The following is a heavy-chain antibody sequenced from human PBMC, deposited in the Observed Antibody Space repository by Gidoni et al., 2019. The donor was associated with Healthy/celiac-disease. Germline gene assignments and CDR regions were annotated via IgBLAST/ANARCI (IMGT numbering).Heavy chain of an antibody. CDR3: ARSPHYYDSSGYSNRPFDY. CDR2: ISAYNGNT. CDR1: GYTFTSYG. D-gene: IGHD3-22*01. J-gene: IGHJ4*02. V-gene: IGHV1-18*01. Sequence: QVQLVQSGAEVKKPGASVKVSCKASGYTFTSYGISGVRQAPGQGLEWMGWISAYNGNTNYAQKLQGRGTMTTDTSTSTAYMELRSLRSDDTAVYYCARSPHYYDSSGYSNRPFDYWGQGTLVTVSS.